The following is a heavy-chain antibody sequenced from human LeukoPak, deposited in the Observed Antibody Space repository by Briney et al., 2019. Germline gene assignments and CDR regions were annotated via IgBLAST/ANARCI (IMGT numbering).Heavy chain of an antibody. Sequence: GGSLRLSCAASGFTFDDYGLIWVRHAPGKGLEWVSYITWNGGRTAYADSVKGRVTISRDSSKNTLYLQMNSLRGEDTAVYYCAKGRWGLTINNFDIWGQGTMVTVSS. CDR2: ITWNGGRT. CDR1: GFTFDDYG. D-gene: IGHD3-9*01. V-gene: IGHV3-20*04. CDR3: AKGRWGLTINNFDI. J-gene: IGHJ3*02.